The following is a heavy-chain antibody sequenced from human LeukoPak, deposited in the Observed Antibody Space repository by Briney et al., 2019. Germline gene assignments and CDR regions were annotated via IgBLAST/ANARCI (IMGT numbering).Heavy chain of an antibody. CDR3: ARSTSGIAVAGTFGYFDC. J-gene: IGHJ4*02. CDR2: IYPGDSDT. D-gene: IGHD6-19*01. CDR1: GYSFTSYW. Sequence: GESLKISCKGSGYSFTSYWIGWVRQMPGKGLEWMGIIYPGDSDTRYSPSFQGQVTISADKSISTAYLQWSSLKASDTAMYYCARSTSGIAVAGTFGYFDCWGQGTLVTVSS. V-gene: IGHV5-51*01.